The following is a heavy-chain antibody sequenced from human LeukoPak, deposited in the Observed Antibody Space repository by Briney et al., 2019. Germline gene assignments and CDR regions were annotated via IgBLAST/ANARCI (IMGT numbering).Heavy chain of an antibody. D-gene: IGHD6-19*01. CDR1: GGSISSRSYY. J-gene: IGHJ5*02. Sequence: SETLSLTCTVSGGSISSRSYYWGWIRQPPGKGLEWIGIIYYSGSTYSNPSLKSRVTISVDTSKNQFSLKLSSVTAADTAVYYCARHFAVAGMGGALWFDPWGQGTLVTVSS. V-gene: IGHV4-39*01. CDR2: IYYSGST. CDR3: ARHFAVAGMGGALWFDP.